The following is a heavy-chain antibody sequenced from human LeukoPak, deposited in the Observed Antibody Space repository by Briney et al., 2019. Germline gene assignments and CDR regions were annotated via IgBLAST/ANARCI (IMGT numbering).Heavy chain of an antibody. CDR2: IRYDGSNK. CDR1: GFTLSSYG. Sequence: PGGSLRLSCAASGFTLSSYGMNWVRQAPGKGLGWVAFIRYDGSNKYYADSVKGRFTISRDNSKNTLYLQMNSLRAEGTAVYYCAKGDYYDSSGYYTPEYWGQGTLVTVSS. D-gene: IGHD3-22*01. J-gene: IGHJ4*02. CDR3: AKGDYYDSSGYYTPEY. V-gene: IGHV3-30*02.